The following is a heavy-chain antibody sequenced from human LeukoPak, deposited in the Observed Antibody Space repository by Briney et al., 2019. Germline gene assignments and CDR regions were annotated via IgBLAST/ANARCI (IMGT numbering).Heavy chain of an antibody. J-gene: IGHJ4*02. CDR1: EFSVGSNY. CDR2: IYYSWDT. V-gene: IGHV4-59*05. D-gene: IGHD3-22*01. Sequence: GSLRLSCAASEFSVGSNYMTWIRQPPGKGLEWIGSIYYSWDTYYNPSLKSRVTISVDTSKNQFSLKLSSVTAADTAVYYCATTSYYYDSPDYWGQGTLVTVSS. CDR3: ATTSYYYDSPDY.